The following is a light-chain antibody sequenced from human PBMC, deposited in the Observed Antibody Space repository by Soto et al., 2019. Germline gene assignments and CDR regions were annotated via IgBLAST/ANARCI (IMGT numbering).Light chain of an antibody. J-gene: IGKJ1*01. CDR1: QSINTW. Sequence: DIQMTQSPSTVSASVGDRITITCRASQSINTWLAWYRQRPGEAPQLLIYDGSTLAMGVPSRFSGSGSGTDLTLSLRRLPPDGFSTFFCQQYQTYSRMFGQGTKVEVK. V-gene: IGKV1-5*01. CDR3: QQYQTYSRM. CDR2: DGS.